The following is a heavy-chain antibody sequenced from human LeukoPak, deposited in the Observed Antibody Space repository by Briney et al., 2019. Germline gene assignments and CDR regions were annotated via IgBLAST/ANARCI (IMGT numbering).Heavy chain of an antibody. Sequence: GGSLRLSCAASGFTFSTYAMSWVRQAPGKGLEWVSGSSSSGGSTYYADSVKGRFTISRDNSKNTLFLQMSSLRVEDTAVYYCAKIGRSDALDTWGQGTMVTVSS. V-gene: IGHV3-23*01. CDR2: SSSSGGST. CDR1: GFTFSTYA. J-gene: IGHJ3*02. CDR3: AKIGRSDALDT.